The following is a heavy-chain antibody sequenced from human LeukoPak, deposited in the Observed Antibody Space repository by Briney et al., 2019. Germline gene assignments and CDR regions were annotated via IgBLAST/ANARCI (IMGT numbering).Heavy chain of an antibody. CDR1: GDSISRRTYY. Sequence: SETLSLTCTVSGDSISRRTYYWAWIRQPPGEGLEWIGSVYYGRSPYYNPSLESRATISVDTSKNHFSLKMSSVTAADTAVYYCARSSGTGTFSYWGQGTLVTVSS. CDR2: VYYGRSP. V-gene: IGHV4-39*02. CDR3: ARSSGTGTFSY. J-gene: IGHJ4*02. D-gene: IGHD6-25*01.